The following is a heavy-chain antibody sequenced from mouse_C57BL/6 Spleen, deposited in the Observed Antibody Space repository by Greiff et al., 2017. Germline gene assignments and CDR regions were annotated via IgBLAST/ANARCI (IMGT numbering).Heavy chain of an antibody. CDR3: ARGGYGNWYFDV. CDR2: INPNNGGT. CDR1: GYTFTDYN. V-gene: IGHV1-22*01. D-gene: IGHD2-10*02. J-gene: IGHJ1*03. Sequence: VQLKESGPELVKPGASVKISCKASGYTFTDYNMHWVKQSHGKSLEWIGYINPNNGGTSYNQKFKGKATLTVNKSSSTAYMELRSLTSEDSAVYYCARGGYGNWYFDVWGTGTTVTVSS.